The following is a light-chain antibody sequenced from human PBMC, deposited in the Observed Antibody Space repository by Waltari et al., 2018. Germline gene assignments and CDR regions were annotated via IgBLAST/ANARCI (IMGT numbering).Light chain of an antibody. CDR2: AAS. CDR3: QQSYFTPRGN. CDR1: QAINTS. J-gene: IGKJ3*01. Sequence: DIRMTQSPSSLSASVGDRVTITCRASQAINTSLNWYQQQPGKAPKLLIYAASRLHRGVPSRFSGSGSGTDFTLTISRLQPEDFATYYCQQSYFTPRGNFGPGTRVDL. V-gene: IGKV1-39*01.